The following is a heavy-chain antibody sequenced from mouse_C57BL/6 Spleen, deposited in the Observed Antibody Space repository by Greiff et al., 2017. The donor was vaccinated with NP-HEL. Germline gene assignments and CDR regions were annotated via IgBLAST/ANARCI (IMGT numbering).Heavy chain of an antibody. CDR1: GFNIKDDY. Sequence: EVKLQESGAELVRPGASVKLSCTASGFNIKDDYMHWVKQRPEQGLEWIGWIDPENGDTEYASKFQGKATITADTSSNTAYLQLSSLTSEDTAVYYCTLYSNYAMDYWGQGTSVTVSS. J-gene: IGHJ4*01. CDR2: IDPENGDT. V-gene: IGHV14-4*01. D-gene: IGHD2-5*01. CDR3: TLYSNYAMDY.